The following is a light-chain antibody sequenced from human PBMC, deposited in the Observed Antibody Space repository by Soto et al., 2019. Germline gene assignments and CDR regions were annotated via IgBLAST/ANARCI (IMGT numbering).Light chain of an antibody. Sequence: IEMTQSPATVSVSPGESTSLSCRASRNIGTNLGWYQQKPGQAPKLLISKTSNRSTGVPARFSGSGSGTEFTLTITSLQSEDIAVYYCQQYDDWPFTFGEGTKVDIK. CDR1: RNIGTN. CDR3: QQYDDWPFT. CDR2: KTS. V-gene: IGKV3-15*01. J-gene: IGKJ4*01.